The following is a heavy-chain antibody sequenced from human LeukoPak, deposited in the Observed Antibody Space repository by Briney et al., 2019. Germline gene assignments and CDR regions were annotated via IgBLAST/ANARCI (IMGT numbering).Heavy chain of an antibody. CDR1: GYTFTGYY. CDR2: INPNSGGT. V-gene: IGHV1-2*02. J-gene: IGHJ4*02. CDR3: ARRSYCSSTSCLSPELDY. D-gene: IGHD2-2*01. Sequence: ASVKVSCKASGYTFTGYYMHWVRQAPGQGLEWMGWINPNSGGTNYAQKSQGRVTMTRDTSISTAYMELSRLRSDDTAVYYCARRSYCSSTSCLSPELDYWGQGTLVTVSS.